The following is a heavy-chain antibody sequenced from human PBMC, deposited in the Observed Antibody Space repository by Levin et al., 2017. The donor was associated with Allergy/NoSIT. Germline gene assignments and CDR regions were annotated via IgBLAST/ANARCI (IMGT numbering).Heavy chain of an antibody. CDR2: ISGSGTTT. J-gene: IGHJ4*02. D-gene: IGHD1-7*01. CDR3: AKGLTGTTLIDN. CDR1: GFTFSNYA. V-gene: IGHV3-23*01. Sequence: GESLKISCAASGFTFSNYAMTWVRQAPGKGLEWVSAISGSGTTTYYADSVKGRFTISRDNSKNTLYLQMNSLRAEDTAVYYCAKGLTGTTLIDNWGQGTLVTVSS.